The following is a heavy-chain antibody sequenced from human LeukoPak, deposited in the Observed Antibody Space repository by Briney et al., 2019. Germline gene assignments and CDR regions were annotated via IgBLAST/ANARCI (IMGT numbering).Heavy chain of an antibody. Sequence: GGSLRLSCAASGFTFSSYAMSWVGQAPGKGLEWVSAISGSGDSTYYADSVKGRFTVSRDNSKNTLYLQMNSLRAEDTAVYYCAKVLLWFGDYDNWGQGTLVTVSS. CDR2: ISGSGDST. CDR1: GFTFSSYA. J-gene: IGHJ4*02. CDR3: AKVLLWFGDYDN. V-gene: IGHV3-23*01. D-gene: IGHD3-10*01.